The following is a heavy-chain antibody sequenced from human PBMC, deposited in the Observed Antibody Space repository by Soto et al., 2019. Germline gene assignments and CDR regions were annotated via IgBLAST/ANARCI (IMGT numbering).Heavy chain of an antibody. CDR2: IIPIFGTA. Sequence: GASVKVSCKASGGTFSSYAISWVRQAPGQGLEWMGGIIPIFGTANYAQKFQGRVTIAADESTSTAYMELSSLRSEDTAVYYCAKRIVAVIYPDYYYYGMDVWGQGTTVTVSS. CDR3: AKRIVAVIYPDYYYYGMDV. D-gene: IGHD3-22*01. CDR1: GGTFSSYA. J-gene: IGHJ6*02. V-gene: IGHV1-69*13.